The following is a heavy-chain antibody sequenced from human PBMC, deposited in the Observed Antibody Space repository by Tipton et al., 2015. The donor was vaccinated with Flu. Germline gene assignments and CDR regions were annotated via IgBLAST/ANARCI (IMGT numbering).Heavy chain of an antibody. Sequence: QLVQSGGGLVKPGGSLRLSCAASGFTFTNAWMIWVRQAPGKGLEWVGRIKTTAAGGTTDYAAPVTGRFTMSRDDSKNTLFLQMNSLKIEDTAAYYCTTRRPYADSLTGVGGRDYWGQGTLVTVSS. J-gene: IGHJ4*02. D-gene: IGHD3-9*01. CDR3: TTRRPYADSLTGVGGRDY. V-gene: IGHV3-15*01. CDR2: IKTTAAGGTT. CDR1: GFTFTNAW.